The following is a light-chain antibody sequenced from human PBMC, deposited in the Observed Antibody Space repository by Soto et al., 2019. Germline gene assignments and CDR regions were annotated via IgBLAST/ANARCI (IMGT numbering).Light chain of an antibody. V-gene: IGLV2-14*01. Sequence: QSALTQPASVSGSPGQSITVSCTGTSSDVGRYNYVSWYQQHPGKAPKLMIYEVSNRPSGVSNRFSGSKSVTTASLTISGLQAEDEADYYGTSYTSISTTVFGTGTKVTVL. CDR3: TSYTSISTTV. CDR2: EVS. J-gene: IGLJ1*01. CDR1: SSDVGRYNY.